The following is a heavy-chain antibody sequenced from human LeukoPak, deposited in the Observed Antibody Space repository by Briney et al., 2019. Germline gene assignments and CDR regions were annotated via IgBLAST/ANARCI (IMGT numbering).Heavy chain of an antibody. CDR3: ARAGFCWCGCPIDY. CDR1: GYTFTSYD. CDR2: MNPNSGNT. D-gene: IGHD2-8*02. V-gene: IGHV1-8*01. J-gene: IGHJ4*01. Sequence: ASVKVSCKASGYTFTSYDINWVRQATGQGLEWMGWMNPNSGNTGYAQKFQGRVTMTRNTSISTAYMELSSLRSEDTAVYYCARAGFCWCGCPIDYWGQGTLVNVSS.